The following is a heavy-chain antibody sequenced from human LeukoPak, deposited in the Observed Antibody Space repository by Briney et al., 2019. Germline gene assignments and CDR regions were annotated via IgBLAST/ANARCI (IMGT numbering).Heavy chain of an antibody. V-gene: IGHV3-23*01. CDR3: AKLRMVRGVFTDYYFDY. CDR1: GLTFSAYA. Sequence: GGSLRLSCAASGLTFSAYAMSGVRQAPGKGLEWGSGISGSGGITYYADSVKGRFTISRDNSKHTLYLQMNSLRGEDTAVYYCAKLRMVRGVFTDYYFDYWGQGTLVTVSS. D-gene: IGHD3-10*01. J-gene: IGHJ4*02. CDR2: ISGSGGIT.